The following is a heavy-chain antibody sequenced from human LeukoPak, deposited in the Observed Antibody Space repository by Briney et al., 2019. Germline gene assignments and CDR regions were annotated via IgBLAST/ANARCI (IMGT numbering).Heavy chain of an antibody. Sequence: PSETLSLTCSVSGGSIYSSSYYWGWIRQPPGKGLEWIGSIYYSGSTYYNPSLKGRVTISVDTSKNQFSLKLSSVTAADTAVYYCARHVADFWSGGIRGDFDYWGQGTLVTVSS. V-gene: IGHV4-39*01. D-gene: IGHD3-3*01. J-gene: IGHJ4*02. CDR2: IYYSGST. CDR3: ARHVADFWSGGIRGDFDY. CDR1: GGSIYSSSYY.